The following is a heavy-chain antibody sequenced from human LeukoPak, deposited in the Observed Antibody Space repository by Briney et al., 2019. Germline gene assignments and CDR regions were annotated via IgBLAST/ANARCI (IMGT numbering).Heavy chain of an antibody. D-gene: IGHD2-15*01. V-gene: IGHV3-11*04. Sequence: PGGSLRLSCAASGFTFSDYYMSWIRQAPGKGLEWVSYISSSGSTIYYADSVKGRFTISRDNAKNSLYLQMNSLRAEDTAVYYCARVAWSCSGGSCYYYYDSSGYYYFDYWGQGTLVTVSS. J-gene: IGHJ4*02. CDR2: ISSSGSTI. CDR1: GFTFSDYY. CDR3: ARVAWSCSGGSCYYYYDSSGYYYFDY.